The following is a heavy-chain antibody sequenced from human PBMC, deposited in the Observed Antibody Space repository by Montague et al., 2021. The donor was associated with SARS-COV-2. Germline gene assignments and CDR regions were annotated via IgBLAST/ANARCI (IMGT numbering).Heavy chain of an antibody. CDR1: GASISRSDYY. CDR3: ARLLPDGTGVATDIPCDA. CDR2: IHYIGNT. V-gene: IGHV4-39*01. D-gene: IGHD7-27*01. Sequence: SETLSLTCNVSGASISRSDYYWAWIRQPPGKGLELIGSIHYIGNTYYNPSIESRVTISVDTSENQFSLKLRSVIAADTAVHYCARLLPDGTGVATDIPCDAWGQGTLVTVSS. J-gene: IGHJ5*02.